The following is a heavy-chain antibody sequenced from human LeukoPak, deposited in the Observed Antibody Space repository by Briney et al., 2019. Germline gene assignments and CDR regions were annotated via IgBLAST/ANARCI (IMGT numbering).Heavy chain of an antibody. D-gene: IGHD3-16*01. CDR3: AKGVPDGGNFDY. CDR2: VSGSGAST. CDR1: GITFTSYA. J-gene: IGHJ4*02. Sequence: PGGSLRLSCAASGITFTSYAMSWVRQAPGEGLEWVSAVSGSGASTYYADSVKGRFTISRDNSKNTLYLQMNSLRAEDTAVYYCAKGVPDGGNFDYWGQGTLVTASS. V-gene: IGHV3-23*01.